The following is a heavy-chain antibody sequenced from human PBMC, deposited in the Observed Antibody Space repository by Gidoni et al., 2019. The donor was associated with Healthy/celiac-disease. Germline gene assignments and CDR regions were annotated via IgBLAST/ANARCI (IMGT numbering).Heavy chain of an antibody. CDR2: ITHTGST. CDR3: ARGRYHDSSGFPY. J-gene: IGHJ4*02. Sequence: QVQLQQWGAGLLKPSETLSLSCAMSGPSFSGYYWSWIRQSPGRGLEWMAEITHTGSTNYKPSLRSRVTISVDAAKNQFSLQLRSVTAADTAVYYCARGRYHDSSGFPYWGQGTLVTVS. CDR1: GPSFSGYY. D-gene: IGHD3-22*01. V-gene: IGHV4-34*01.